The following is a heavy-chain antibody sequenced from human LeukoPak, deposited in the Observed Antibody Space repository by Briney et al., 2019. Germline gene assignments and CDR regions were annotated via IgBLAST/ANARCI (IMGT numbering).Heavy chain of an antibody. D-gene: IGHD2-15*01. CDR3: ARVLRYCSGGNCYSGGLGYMDV. Sequence: GGSLRLSCAASGFTFSSYGMSWVRQAPGKGLEWVSGISWNSGSIGYADSVKGRFTISRDNAKNSLFLQMNSLRAEDTAVYYCARVLRYCSGGNCYSGGLGYMDVWGKGTTVTISS. J-gene: IGHJ6*03. CDR1: GFTFSSYG. V-gene: IGHV3-20*04. CDR2: ISWNSGSI.